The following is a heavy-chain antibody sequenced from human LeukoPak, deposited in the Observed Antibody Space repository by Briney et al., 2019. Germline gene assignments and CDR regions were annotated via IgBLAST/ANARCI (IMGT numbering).Heavy chain of an antibody. D-gene: IGHD3-10*01. CDR2: IYTGGTV. Sequence: GGSLRLSCTLSGFNVNRNYMGWVRQAPGKGLEWVTVIYTGGTVHYADSVKGRFTISRDDSKNTLYLQMSHLRAEDTAVYYCARASTTSPLRFVLLFDHWGQGTLVTVSS. J-gene: IGHJ4*02. CDR1: GFNVNRNY. CDR3: ARASTTSPLRFVLLFDH. V-gene: IGHV3-53*01.